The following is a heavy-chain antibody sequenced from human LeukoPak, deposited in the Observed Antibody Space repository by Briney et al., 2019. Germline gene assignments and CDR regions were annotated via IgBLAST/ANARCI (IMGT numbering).Heavy chain of an antibody. V-gene: IGHV4-39*01. Sequence: SETLSLTCTVSGGSISITNYYWAWIRQPTGKGLEWIESIYYSGTPYYNPSFRSRVTISVDTSKNQFSLKLSSLTAADTAMYYCARLSGANLNFDYWGQGALVTVSS. CDR3: ARLSGANLNFDY. CDR2: IYYSGTP. D-gene: IGHD1-1*01. CDR1: GGSISITNYY. J-gene: IGHJ4*02.